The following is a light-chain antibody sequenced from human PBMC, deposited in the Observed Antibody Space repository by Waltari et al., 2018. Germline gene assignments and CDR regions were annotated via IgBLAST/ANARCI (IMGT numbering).Light chain of an antibody. CDR1: QSVGRT. V-gene: IGKV3-20*01. CDR3: QHYVSLPAT. Sequence: IVLTQSPGTLSLYPGERATLSCRASQSVGRTLAWYQQKPGQAPRLLIYGASIRATGIPDRFSGGGSGTDFSLGINRLEPEDFAVYYCQHYVSLPATFGQGTKVEIK. J-gene: IGKJ1*01. CDR2: GAS.